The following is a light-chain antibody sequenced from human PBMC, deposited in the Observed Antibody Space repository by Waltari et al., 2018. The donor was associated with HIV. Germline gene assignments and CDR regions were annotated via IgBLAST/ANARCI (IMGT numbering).Light chain of an antibody. J-gene: IGLJ3*02. CDR1: SSNIGSKY. V-gene: IGLV1-47*01. Sequence: QSVLTQPPSASGTPGKRVTISCSGSSSNIGSKYVYWYQQLPGTAPKLLIYRNNQRPSGVPDRFSGSKSGTSASLAISGLRSEDEADYYCAAWDDSLSGVVFGGGTKLTVL. CDR2: RNN. CDR3: AAWDDSLSGVV.